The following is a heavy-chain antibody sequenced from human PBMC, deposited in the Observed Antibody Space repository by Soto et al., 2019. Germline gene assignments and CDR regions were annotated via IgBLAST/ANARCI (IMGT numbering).Heavy chain of an antibody. CDR3: ARVYGDYNYGMDV. V-gene: IGHV1-2*04. CDR1: GYTFTGYY. D-gene: IGHD4-17*01. CDR2: INPNSGGT. Sequence: ASVKVSCKASGYTFTGYYMHWVRQAPGQGLEWMGWINPNSGGTNYAQKFQGWVTMTRDTSISTAYMELSRLRSDDTAVYYCARVYGDYNYGMDVWGQGTTVTVSS. J-gene: IGHJ6*02.